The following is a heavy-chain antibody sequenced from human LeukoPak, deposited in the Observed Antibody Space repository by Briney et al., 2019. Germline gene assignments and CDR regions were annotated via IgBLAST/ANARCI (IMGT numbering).Heavy chain of an antibody. D-gene: IGHD3-10*01. CDR3: ARDFPPHYYGSGSYYFDY. CDR2: ISSSSSTI. CDR1: GFTFSSYS. J-gene: IGHJ4*02. Sequence: GGSLRLSCAASGFTFSSYSMNWVRQAPGKGLEWVSYISSSSSTIYYADSVKGRFTISRDNAKNSLYLQMNSLRAEDTAVYYCARDFPPHYYGSGSYYFDYWGQGTLVTVSS. V-gene: IGHV3-48*01.